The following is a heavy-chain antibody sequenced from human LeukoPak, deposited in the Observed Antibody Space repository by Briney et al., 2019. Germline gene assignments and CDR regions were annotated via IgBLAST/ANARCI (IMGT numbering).Heavy chain of an antibody. D-gene: IGHD3-10*01. CDR2: IYSGGST. CDR3: ARDSAGVSSFDY. J-gene: IGHJ4*02. V-gene: IGHV3-66*01. Sequence: GGSLRLSCAASGFTVSSNYMSWVRQAPGKGLEWVSVIYSGGSTYYADSVKGRFTISRVNSKNTLYLQMNSLRAEDTAVYYCARDSAGVSSFDYWGQGTLVTVSS. CDR1: GFTVSSNY.